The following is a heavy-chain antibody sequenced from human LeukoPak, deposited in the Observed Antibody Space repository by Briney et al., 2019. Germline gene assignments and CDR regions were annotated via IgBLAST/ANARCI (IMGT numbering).Heavy chain of an antibody. Sequence: GESLKISCKGSGYSFTSYWIGWVRQMPGKGLEWMGIIYPGDSDTRYSPSFQGQVTISADKSISTAYMELSRLRSDDTAVYYCARDQYDFWSGSNWFDPWGQGTLVTVSS. CDR3: ARDQYDFWSGSNWFDP. CDR1: GYSFTSYW. D-gene: IGHD3-3*01. J-gene: IGHJ5*02. CDR2: IYPGDSDT. V-gene: IGHV5-51*01.